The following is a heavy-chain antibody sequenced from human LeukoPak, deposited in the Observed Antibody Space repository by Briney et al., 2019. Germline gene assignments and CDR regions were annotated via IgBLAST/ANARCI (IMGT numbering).Heavy chain of an antibody. J-gene: IGHJ5*02. D-gene: IGHD4-23*01. V-gene: IGHV3-53*01. CDR3: ARDNYGGNLDR. Sequence: GGSLRFSCVASGYTVSSTYMSWVRQAPGKGLEWVSVIYIGGSTYYADSVKGRFTISRDNSKNTLYLQMNSLRAEDTAVYYCARDNYGGNLDRWGQGTLVTVSS. CDR1: GYTVSSTY. CDR2: IYIGGST.